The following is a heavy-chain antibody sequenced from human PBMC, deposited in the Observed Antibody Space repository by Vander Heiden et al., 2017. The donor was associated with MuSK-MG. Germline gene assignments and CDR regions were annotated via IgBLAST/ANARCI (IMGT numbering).Heavy chain of an antibody. CDR1: GFTFSSYA. D-gene: IGHD2-15*01. CDR2: ISYDGSNK. J-gene: IGHJ6*02. Sequence: QVPLVESGGGVVQPGRSLRLPCAASGFTFSSYAMHWVRQAPGKGLEWVAVISYDGSNKYYADAVKGRFTISRDNSKNTLYLQMNSLRAEDTAVYYCAREPPPVGIFRNYYGMDVWGQGTTVTVSS. V-gene: IGHV3-30*04. CDR3: AREPPPVGIFRNYYGMDV.